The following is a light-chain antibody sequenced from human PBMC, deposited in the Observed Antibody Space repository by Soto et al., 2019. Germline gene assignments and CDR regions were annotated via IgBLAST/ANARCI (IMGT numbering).Light chain of an antibody. CDR3: ATCDDGLNAYV. CDR1: SSNIAGNT. J-gene: IGLJ7*01. V-gene: IGLV1-44*01. Sequence: QSVLTQPPSLSGTPGQRVTISCSGSSSNIAGNTVHWYQHLPGTAPKLLIYINDQRPSGVPGRFSASTSGTSASLAISGLQSDDEADYYCATCDDGLNAYVFGGGTKLTVL. CDR2: IND.